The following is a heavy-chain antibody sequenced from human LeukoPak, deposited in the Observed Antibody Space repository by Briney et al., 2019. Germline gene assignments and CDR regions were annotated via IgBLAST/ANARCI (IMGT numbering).Heavy chain of an antibody. J-gene: IGHJ4*02. V-gene: IGHV4-4*07. Sequence: SETLSLTCTVSGTSISSHYWSWIRQPAGKGLEWIGRIYISGSTKYNPSLKSRVTMSVDTSKNQFFLKLSSVTAADTAVYYCASGESFDYWGQGTLVTVSS. CDR2: IYISGST. CDR1: GTSISSHY. CDR3: ASGESFDY.